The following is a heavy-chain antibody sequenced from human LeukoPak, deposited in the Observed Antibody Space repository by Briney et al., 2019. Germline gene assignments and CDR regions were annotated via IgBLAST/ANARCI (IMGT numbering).Heavy chain of an antibody. CDR3: ARGGSCSSTSCYLNWFDP. Sequence: GGSLRLSCAASGFTFSSYEMNWVRQAPGKGLEWVSYISSSGSTIYYADSVKGRFTISRDNAKNSLYLQMNSLRAEDTAVYYCARGGSCSSTSCYLNWFDPWGQGTLVTVSS. J-gene: IGHJ5*02. CDR1: GFTFSSYE. CDR2: ISSSGSTI. V-gene: IGHV3-48*03. D-gene: IGHD2-2*01.